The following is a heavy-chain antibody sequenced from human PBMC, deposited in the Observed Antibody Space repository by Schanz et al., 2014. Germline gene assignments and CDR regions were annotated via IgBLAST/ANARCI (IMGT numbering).Heavy chain of an antibody. CDR1: GYTFTTYY. CDR3: ARDGVDAAAGGNY. J-gene: IGHJ4*02. Sequence: QVQLVQSGPEVEKPGASVKVSCKTSGYTFTTYYMLWVRQAPGQGLEWMGIINPSGGSTNNAQKFQGRLTMTRDTSTSTVYMELSSLRSEDTAVYYCARDGVDAAAGGNYWGQGTLVTVSS. D-gene: IGHD6-13*01. V-gene: IGHV1-46*03. CDR2: INPSGGST.